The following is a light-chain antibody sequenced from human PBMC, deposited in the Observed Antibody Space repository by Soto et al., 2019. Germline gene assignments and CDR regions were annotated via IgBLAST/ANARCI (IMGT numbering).Light chain of an antibody. CDR2: AAS. Sequence: DIQMTQSPSSLSASVGDRVTITCRASQGISNYLAWYQQKPGKVPMVLIYAASTLQSGVPSRFSGSGSGTDFILTISSLQPEDVGTYFCQNYNSAPWTFGQGTKVEIK. J-gene: IGKJ1*01. CDR3: QNYNSAPWT. V-gene: IGKV1-27*01. CDR1: QGISNY.